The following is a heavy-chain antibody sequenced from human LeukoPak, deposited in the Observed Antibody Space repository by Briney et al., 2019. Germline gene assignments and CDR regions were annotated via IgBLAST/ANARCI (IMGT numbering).Heavy chain of an antibody. D-gene: IGHD6-13*01. CDR2: ISYDGSNK. V-gene: IGHV3-30*04. Sequence: GGSLRLSCAASGFTFSSYAMHWVRQAPGKGLEWVAVISYDGSNKYYADSVKGRFTISRDNSKNTLYLQMNSLRAEDTAVYYCARAGGIAALRDPHYYYYMDVWGKGTTVTVSS. J-gene: IGHJ6*03. CDR3: ARAGGIAALRDPHYYYYMDV. CDR1: GFTFSSYA.